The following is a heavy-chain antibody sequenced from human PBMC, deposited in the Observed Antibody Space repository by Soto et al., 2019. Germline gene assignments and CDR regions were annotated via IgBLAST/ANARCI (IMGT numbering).Heavy chain of an antibody. CDR2: IYYSGST. CDR3: ARLRGADTYYYYYMDV. J-gene: IGHJ6*03. V-gene: IGHV4-59*01. D-gene: IGHD3-10*01. Sequence: SETLSLTCTVSGGSISSYYWSWIRQPPGKGLEWIGYIYYSGSTNYNPSLKSRVTISVDTSKNQFSLKLSSVTAADTAVYYCARLRGADTYYYYYMDVWGKGTTVTVSS. CDR1: GGSISSYY.